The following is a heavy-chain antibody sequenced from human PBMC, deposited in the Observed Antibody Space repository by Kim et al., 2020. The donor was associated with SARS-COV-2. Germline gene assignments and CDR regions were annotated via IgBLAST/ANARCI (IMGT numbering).Heavy chain of an antibody. Sequence: GGSLRLSCAASGFTFSSYAMHWVRQAPGKGLEWVAVISYDGSNKYYADSVKGRFTISRDNSKNTLYLQMNSLRAEDTAVYYCARVSYSSGWYVPPFDYWGQGTLVTVSS. J-gene: IGHJ4*02. CDR1: GFTFSSYA. CDR2: ISYDGSNK. V-gene: IGHV3-30-3*01. CDR3: ARVSYSSGWYVPPFDY. D-gene: IGHD6-19*01.